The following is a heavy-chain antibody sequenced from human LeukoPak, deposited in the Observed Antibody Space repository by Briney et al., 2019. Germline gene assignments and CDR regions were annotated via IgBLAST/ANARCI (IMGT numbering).Heavy chain of an antibody. J-gene: IGHJ2*01. CDR2: ISAYNGNT. CDR1: GYTFTSYG. D-gene: IGHD3-3*01. V-gene: IGHV1-18*01. CDR3: ARSSLLRFLEWSGYWYFDL. Sequence: ASVKVSCKASGYTFTSYGISWVRQAPGQGLEWMGWISAYNGNTNCAQKLQGRVTMTTDTSTSTAYMELRSLRSDDTAVYYCARSSLLRFLEWSGYWYFDLWGRGTLVTVSS.